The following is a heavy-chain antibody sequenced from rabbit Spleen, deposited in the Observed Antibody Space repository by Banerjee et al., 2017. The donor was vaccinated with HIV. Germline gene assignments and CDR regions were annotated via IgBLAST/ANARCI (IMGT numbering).Heavy chain of an antibody. V-gene: IGHV1S40*01. CDR3: ARDTSSSFSSYGMDL. Sequence: QLLEESGGDLVKPGASLTLTCIASGVSFSGDSYMCWVRQAPGKGLEWIACIDAGSSGFTYFATWAKGRFTISKTSSTTVTLQMTSLTAADTATYFCARDTSSSFSSYGMDLWGPGTLVTVS. J-gene: IGHJ6*01. D-gene: IGHD1-1*01. CDR2: IDAGSSGFT. CDR1: GVSFSGDSY.